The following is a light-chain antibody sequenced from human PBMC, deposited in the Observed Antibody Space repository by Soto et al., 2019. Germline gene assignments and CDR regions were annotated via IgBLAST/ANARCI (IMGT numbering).Light chain of an antibody. J-gene: IGKJ4*01. Sequence: EIGLTQSPGTLSLSPGERATLSCRASQSVSITYLAWYQQKPGQAPRLLIYGASSRATGIPDRFSGSGSGTDFTLTISRLEPEDFAVYYCQHYGSLVLTFGGGTKVEIK. V-gene: IGKV3-20*01. CDR2: GAS. CDR1: QSVSITY. CDR3: QHYGSLVLT.